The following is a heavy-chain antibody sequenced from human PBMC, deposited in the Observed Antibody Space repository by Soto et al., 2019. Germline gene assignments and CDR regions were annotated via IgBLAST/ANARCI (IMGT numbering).Heavy chain of an antibody. D-gene: IGHD6-25*01. CDR1: GYTFTGYY. CDR3: ARVGGIAAGNYYYYGMDV. V-gene: IGHV1-2*04. J-gene: IGHJ6*02. CDR2: INPNSGGT. Sequence: GASVKVSGKASGYTFTGYYMHWVRQAPGQGLEWMGWINPNSGGTNYAQKFQGWVTMTRDTSISTAYMELSRLRSDDTAVYYCARVGGIAAGNYYYYGMDVWGQGTTVTVSS.